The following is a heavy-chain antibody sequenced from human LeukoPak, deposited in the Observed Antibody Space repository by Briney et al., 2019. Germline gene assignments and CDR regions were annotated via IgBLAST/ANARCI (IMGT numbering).Heavy chain of an antibody. V-gene: IGHV3-21*01. Sequence: PAGSLRLSCAASGFIFSSYSMNWVHQAPGKGLEWVSSISTTSRYKYYADSVEGRFTISRDNAKNSVYLQMNSLRAEDTAVYYCARGTSDYDHDYWGQGTLVTVSS. D-gene: IGHD5-12*01. J-gene: IGHJ4*02. CDR1: GFIFSSYS. CDR2: ISTTSRYK. CDR3: ARGTSDYDHDY.